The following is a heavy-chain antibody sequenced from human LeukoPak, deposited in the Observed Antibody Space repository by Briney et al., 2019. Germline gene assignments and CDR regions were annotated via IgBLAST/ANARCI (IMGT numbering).Heavy chain of an antibody. D-gene: IGHD2-15*01. CDR2: IYYSGTT. CDR1: GGSISSGGYY. J-gene: IGHJ4*02. CDR3: ARAPYCSGSSCYHRDY. V-gene: IGHV4-31*03. Sequence: SQTLSLTCTVSGGSISSGGYYWSWIRQHPGKGLECIGYIYYSGTTYYNPSLKSRVTISVDTSKNQFSLKLSSVTAADTAVHSCARAPYCSGSSCYHRDYWGQGTLVTVSS.